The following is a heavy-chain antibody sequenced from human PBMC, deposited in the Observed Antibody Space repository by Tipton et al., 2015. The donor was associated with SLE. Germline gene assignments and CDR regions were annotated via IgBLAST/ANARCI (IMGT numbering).Heavy chain of an antibody. CDR1: GFTFSSYA. D-gene: IGHD6-6*01. CDR2: ISGTGGNT. CDR3: ATRTLGFSSSSDYHYYMDV. J-gene: IGHJ6*03. Sequence: SLRLSCAASGFTFSSYAMSWVHQAPGKGLKWISTISGTGGNTFSADSVKGRVTISADKSISTAYLQWNSLKASDSAMYYCATRTLGFSSSSDYHYYMDVWGKGTTVTVSS. V-gene: IGHV3-23*01.